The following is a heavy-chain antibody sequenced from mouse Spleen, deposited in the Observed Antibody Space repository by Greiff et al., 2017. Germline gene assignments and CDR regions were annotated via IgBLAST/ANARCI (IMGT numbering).Heavy chain of an antibody. Sequence: EVQRVESGGGLVKLGGSLKLSCAASGFTFSSYAMSWVRQTPEKRLEWVATISSGGGNTYYPDSVKGRFTISRDNAKNTLYLQMSSLKSEDTAMYYCARQGITKGFAYWGQGTLVTVSA. CDR1: GFTFSSYA. CDR3: ARQGITKGFAY. CDR2: ISSGGGNT. D-gene: IGHD1-1*01. J-gene: IGHJ3*01. V-gene: IGHV5-9-3*01.